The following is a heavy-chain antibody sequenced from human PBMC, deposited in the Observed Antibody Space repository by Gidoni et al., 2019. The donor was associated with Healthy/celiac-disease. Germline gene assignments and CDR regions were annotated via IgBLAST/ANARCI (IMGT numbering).Heavy chain of an antibody. CDR3: ARDQWLPSYYYYGMDV. Sequence: VQLVESGGGVVQPGRSLRLSCAASGFTFSSYGMHWVRQAPGKGLEWVAVIWYDGSNKYYADSVKGRFTISRDKSKNTLYLQMNSLRAEDTAVYYCARDQWLPSYYYYGMDVWGQGTTVTVS. D-gene: IGHD6-19*01. CDR1: GFTFSSYG. CDR2: IWYDGSNK. J-gene: IGHJ6*02. V-gene: IGHV3-33*01.